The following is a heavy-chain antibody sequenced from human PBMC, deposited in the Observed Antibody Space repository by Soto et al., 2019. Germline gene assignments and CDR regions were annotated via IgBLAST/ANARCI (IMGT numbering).Heavy chain of an antibody. J-gene: IGHJ4*02. Sequence: PSETLSLTCTVSGGSISSYYWSWIRQPPGKGLEWIGYISYSGSTNYNSSLKSRVTISVDTSKNQFSLKLSSVTAADTAVYYCGRDSDYWGQGTLVTVSS. CDR3: GRDSDY. CDR1: GGSISSYY. V-gene: IGHV4-59*01. CDR2: ISYSGST.